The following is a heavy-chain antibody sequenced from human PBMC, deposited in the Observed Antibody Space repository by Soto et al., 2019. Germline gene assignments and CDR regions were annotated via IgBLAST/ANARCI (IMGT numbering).Heavy chain of an antibody. V-gene: IGHV1-3*01. Sequence: ASVKVSCKASGYTFTSYAMHWVRQAPGQRLEWMGWINAGNGNTKYLQKFQGRVTITRDTSASTAYMELSSLRSEDTAVYYCATGDYVPYFQHWGQGTLVTVSS. CDR3: ATGDYVPYFQH. CDR2: INAGNGNT. CDR1: GYTFTSYA. D-gene: IGHD4-17*01. J-gene: IGHJ1*01.